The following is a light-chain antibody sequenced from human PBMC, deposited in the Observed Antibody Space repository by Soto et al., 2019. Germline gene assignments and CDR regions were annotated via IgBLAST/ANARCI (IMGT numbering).Light chain of an antibody. CDR3: QHYGSPPPAT. CDR1: QSVSSY. J-gene: IGKJ5*01. V-gene: IGKV3-20*01. CDR2: GAS. Sequence: EIVLTQSPGTLSLSPGERSTLSCRASQSVSSYLAWYQQKPGQAPRLXXYGASSRATGIPDRFHGSGSGTDFTLTISRLEPEDFAVYYCQHYGSPPPATFGQGTRLEIK.